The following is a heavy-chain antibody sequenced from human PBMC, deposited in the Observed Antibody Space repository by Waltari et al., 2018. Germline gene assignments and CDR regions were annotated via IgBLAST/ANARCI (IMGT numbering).Heavy chain of an antibody. D-gene: IGHD5-18*01. CDR2: IIPIFGTA. CDR1: GGTFSSYA. CDR3: ASSEGGSYGWQYYFDY. J-gene: IGHJ4*02. V-gene: IGHV1-69*12. Sequence: QVQLVQSGAEVKKPGSSVKVSCKASGGTFSSYAISWVRQAPGQGLEWMGGIIPIFGTANYAQKFQGRVTMTADESMSTAYMELSSLRSEDTAVYYCASSEGGSYGWQYYFDYWGQGTLVTVSS.